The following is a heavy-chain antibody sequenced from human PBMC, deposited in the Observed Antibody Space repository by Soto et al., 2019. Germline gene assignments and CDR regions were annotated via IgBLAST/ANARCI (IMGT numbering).Heavy chain of an antibody. V-gene: IGHV4-34*01. CDR2: INHSGST. CDR3: ARHHAEVPSIAVAVESLDWFDP. CDR1: GGSFSGYY. J-gene: IGHJ5*02. D-gene: IGHD6-19*01. Sequence: SETLSLTCAVYGGSFSGYYWRWIRQPPGKGLEWIGEINHSGSTNYNPSLKSRVTISADTSKNQFSLKLSSVTAADTAVYYCARHHAEVPSIAVAVESLDWFDPWGQGTLVTVSS.